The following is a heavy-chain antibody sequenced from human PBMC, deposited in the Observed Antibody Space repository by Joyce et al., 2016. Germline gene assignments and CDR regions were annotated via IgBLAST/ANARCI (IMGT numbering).Heavy chain of an antibody. J-gene: IGHJ4*02. D-gene: IGHD6-13*01. CDR3: GRVDPTEQPIDY. CDR1: GFAFSTYT. V-gene: IGHV3-21*01. CDR2: ISDNSLFI. Sequence: EVQLVESGGGLVKPGGSLRLSCAASGFAFSTYTMSWVRQAPGKGLEWVSSISDNSLFIYYADSLKGRFTTSRDNAKNSLYLQMNSLRAEDTAVYYCGRVDPTEQPIDYWGQGTLVTVSS.